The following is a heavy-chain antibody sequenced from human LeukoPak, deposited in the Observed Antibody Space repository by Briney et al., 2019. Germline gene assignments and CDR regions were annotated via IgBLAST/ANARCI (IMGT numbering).Heavy chain of an antibody. D-gene: IGHD3-22*01. Sequence: GGSLRLSCTASRNIGSNNNTDRVRQAPGKGLEWVSIIYSGGGTYYADSVKGRFTISRDNSKNTLYLQMNSLRADDTAVYYCARGCYYERSGYCPFDYWGPGTLVTVSS. V-gene: IGHV3-53*01. CDR3: ARGCYYERSGYCPFDY. J-gene: IGHJ4*02. CDR2: IYSGGGT. CDR1: RNIGSNNN.